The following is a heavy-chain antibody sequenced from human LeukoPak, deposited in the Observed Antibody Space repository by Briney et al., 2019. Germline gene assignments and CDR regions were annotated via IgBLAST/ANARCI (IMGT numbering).Heavy chain of an antibody. CDR1: GYTFTGYY. CDR2: INPNGGGT. V-gene: IGHV1-2*02. J-gene: IGHJ5*02. CDR3: ARDHYGDYELGEENWFDL. Sequence: ASVKVSCKASGYTFTGYYMHWVRQAPGQGLEWMGWINPNGGGTNYAQKFQGRVTMTRDTSISTAYMELSRLRSDDTAVYYCARDHYGDYELGEENWFDLWGQGTLVTVSS. D-gene: IGHD4-17*01.